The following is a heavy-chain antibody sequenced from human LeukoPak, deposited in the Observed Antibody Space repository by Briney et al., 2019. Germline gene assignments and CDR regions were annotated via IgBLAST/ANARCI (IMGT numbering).Heavy chain of an antibody. Sequence: GGSLRLSCAASGFTFSSYWMSWVRQAPGKGLEWVANIKQDGSEKYYVDSVEGRFTISRDNAKNSLYLQMNSLRAEDTAVYYCARDLDGSGSYHWFDPWGQGTLVTVSS. J-gene: IGHJ5*02. CDR1: GFTFSSYW. D-gene: IGHD3-10*01. V-gene: IGHV3-7*01. CDR2: IKQDGSEK. CDR3: ARDLDGSGSYHWFDP.